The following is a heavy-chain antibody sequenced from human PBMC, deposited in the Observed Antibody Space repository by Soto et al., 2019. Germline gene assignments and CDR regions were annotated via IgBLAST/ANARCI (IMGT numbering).Heavy chain of an antibody. J-gene: IGHJ4*02. CDR3: ATSYGSGYRAFDY. V-gene: IGHV1-69*02. CDR2: VNPILSMS. D-gene: IGHD3-10*01. CDR1: GDTFSFYT. Sequence: QVQMVQSGAEVKKPGSSVKVSCKASGDTFSFYTINWVRQAPGLGLEWMGRVNPILSMSNYAQKFQGRVTMTPDKSTSTAFMELRSLRSEAPAFYYCATSYGSGYRAFDYWGQGALVTVSS.